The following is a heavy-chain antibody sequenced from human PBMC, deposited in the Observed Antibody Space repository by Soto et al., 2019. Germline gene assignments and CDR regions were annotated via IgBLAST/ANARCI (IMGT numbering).Heavy chain of an antibody. J-gene: IGHJ4*02. CDR3: ARQRYDYGDYYFDY. V-gene: IGHV4-39*01. CDR2: IYYSGST. Sequence: SETLSLTCTVSGGSISSSSYYWGWIRQPPGKGLEWIGSIYYSGSTYYNPSLKSRVTISVDTSKNQFSLKLSSVTAADTAVYYCARQRYDYGDYYFDYWGQGTLVTVSS. CDR1: GGSISSSSYY. D-gene: IGHD4-17*01.